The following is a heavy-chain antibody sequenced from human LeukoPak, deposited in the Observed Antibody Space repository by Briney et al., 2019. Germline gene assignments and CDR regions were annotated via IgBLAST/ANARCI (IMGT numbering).Heavy chain of an antibody. CDR3: ARGPVIVGATRQNWFDP. CDR2: MNPNSGNT. CDR1: GYTFTSYD. J-gene: IGHJ5*02. D-gene: IGHD1-26*01. V-gene: IGHV1-8*01. Sequence: GASVKVSCKASGYTFTSYDINWVRQATGQGLEWMGWMNPNSGNTGHAQKFQGRVTMTRNTSISTAYMELSSLRSEDTAVYYCARGPVIVGATRQNWFDPWGQGTLVTVSS.